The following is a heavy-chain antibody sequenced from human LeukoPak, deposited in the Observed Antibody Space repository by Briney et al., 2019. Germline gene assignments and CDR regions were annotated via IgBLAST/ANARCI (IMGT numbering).Heavy chain of an antibody. J-gene: IGHJ4*02. CDR2: IKQDGSEK. D-gene: IGHD1-26*01. CDR3: ARGMRELPVTYYFDY. V-gene: IGHV3-7*01. Sequence: GGSLRLSCAASGFTFSSYWMSWVRQAPGKGLEWVANIKQDGSEKYYVDSVKGRFTISRDNAKSSLYLQMNSLRAEDTAVYYCARGMRELPVTYYFDYWGQGTLVTVSS. CDR1: GFTFSSYW.